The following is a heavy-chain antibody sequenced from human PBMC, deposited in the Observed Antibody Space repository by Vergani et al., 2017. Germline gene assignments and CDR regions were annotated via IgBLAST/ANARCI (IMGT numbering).Heavy chain of an antibody. CDR1: GYTFTSYA. CDR2: INAGNGNT. J-gene: IGHJ6*02. Sequence: QVQLVQSGAEVKKPGASVKVSCKASGYTFTSYAMHWVRQAPGQRLEWMGWINAGNGNTKYSQKFQGRVTITRDTSASTAYMELSSLRSEDTAVYYCARGEKVLLLPYYYGMDVWGQGTTVTVSS. V-gene: IGHV1-3*01. D-gene: IGHD3-22*01. CDR3: ARGEKVLLLPYYYGMDV.